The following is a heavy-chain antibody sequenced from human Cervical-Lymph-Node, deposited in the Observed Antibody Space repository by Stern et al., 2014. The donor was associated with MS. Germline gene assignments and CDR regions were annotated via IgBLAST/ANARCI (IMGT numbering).Heavy chain of an antibody. Sequence: VKLAESGAEVKKPGSSVKVSCKASGGTFSTQAINWVRQAPGQGLEWVGGIIPIFGTPNYAQEVQDRGTITAGESTSTEYRDLSSLRSEDSAVYYCATPSTVTVGGMDVWGQGTTFTVSS. V-gene: IGHV1-69*01. D-gene: IGHD4-17*01. CDR1: GGTFSTQA. CDR3: ATPSTVTVGGMDV. CDR2: IIPIFGTP. J-gene: IGHJ6*02.